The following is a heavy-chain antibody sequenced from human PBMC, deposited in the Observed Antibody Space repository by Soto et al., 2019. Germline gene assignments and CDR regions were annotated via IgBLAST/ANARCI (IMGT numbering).Heavy chain of an antibody. Sequence: GGSLRLSCAASGFTFSSYAMSWVRQAPGKGLEWVSAISGSGGSTYYADSVKGRFTISRDNSKNTLYLQMNSLRAEDTAVYYCAKGDVVVVAATRPPNLQDAFDIWGQGTMVTVSS. CDR1: GFTFSSYA. CDR3: AKGDVVVVAATRPPNLQDAFDI. V-gene: IGHV3-23*01. CDR2: ISGSGGST. D-gene: IGHD2-15*01. J-gene: IGHJ3*02.